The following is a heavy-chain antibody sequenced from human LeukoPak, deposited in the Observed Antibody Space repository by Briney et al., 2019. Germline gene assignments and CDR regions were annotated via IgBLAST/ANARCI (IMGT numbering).Heavy chain of an antibody. J-gene: IGHJ4*02. Sequence: KASETLSLTCTVSGGSISSYYWGWIRQPPGKGLEWIGSIYYSGSTYYNPSLKSRVTISVDTSKNQFSLKPSSVTAADTAVYYCARERIGSGSYYSPLDYWGQGTLVTVSS. D-gene: IGHD1-26*01. V-gene: IGHV4-39*01. CDR1: GGSISSYY. CDR3: ARERIGSGSYYSPLDY. CDR2: IYYSGST.